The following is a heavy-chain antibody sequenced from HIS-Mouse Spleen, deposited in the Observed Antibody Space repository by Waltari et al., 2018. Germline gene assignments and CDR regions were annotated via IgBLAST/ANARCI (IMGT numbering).Heavy chain of an antibody. D-gene: IGHD4-17*01. V-gene: IGHV3-7*01. CDR1: GFTVRSYW. CDR2: IKQDGSEK. J-gene: IGHJ4*02. CDR3: ARRLAPDY. Sequence: EVQLVESGGGLVQPGGSLRLSCAASGFTVRSYWRSWVRQAPGKGLEWVANIKQDGSEKYYVDSVKGRFTISRDNAKNSLYLQMNSLRAEDTAVYYCARRLAPDYWGQGTLVTVSS.